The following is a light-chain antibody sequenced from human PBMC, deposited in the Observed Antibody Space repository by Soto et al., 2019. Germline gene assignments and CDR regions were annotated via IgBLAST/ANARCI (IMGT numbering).Light chain of an antibody. Sequence: EIVLTQSPGTLSLSPGERATLSCRASQSVSSSYLAWYQQKPGQAPRLLIYGASSRATGIPDRLSGSGSGTDFPLTISRLEPEDFAVYYCQQYGSSPLTFGQGTKVEIK. CDR3: QQYGSSPLT. CDR2: GAS. CDR1: QSVSSSY. V-gene: IGKV3-20*01. J-gene: IGKJ1*01.